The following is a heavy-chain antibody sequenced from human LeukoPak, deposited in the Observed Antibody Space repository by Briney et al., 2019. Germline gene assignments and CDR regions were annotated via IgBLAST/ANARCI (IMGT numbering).Heavy chain of an antibody. CDR2: ISGSGGST. CDR3: AKDRIVVVVADPFDY. Sequence: GGSLRLSCAASGFTFSSYAMSWVRQAPGKGLEWVSAISGSGGSTYYADSVKGRFTISRDNSKNTPYLQMNSLRAEDTAVYYCAKDRIVVVVADPFDYWGQGTLVTVSS. CDR1: GFTFSSYA. D-gene: IGHD2-15*01. J-gene: IGHJ4*02. V-gene: IGHV3-23*01.